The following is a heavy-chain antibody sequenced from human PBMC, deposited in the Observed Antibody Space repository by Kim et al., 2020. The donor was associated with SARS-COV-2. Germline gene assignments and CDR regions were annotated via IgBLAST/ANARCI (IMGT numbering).Heavy chain of an antibody. J-gene: IGHJ4*02. CDR3: ARTKRNYEIMTEFLDK. CDR1: GGSISSNSYH. Sequence: SETLSLTCSVSGGSISSNSYHWGWIRQPPGKGLEWIGSMHYGGSTYYNPSLRSRLTLSVDTSKNQVSLSLRSVTATDTATYFCARTKRNYEIMTEFLDKWGQGILVSVSS. D-gene: IGHD3-9*01. CDR2: MHYGGST. V-gene: IGHV4-39*01.